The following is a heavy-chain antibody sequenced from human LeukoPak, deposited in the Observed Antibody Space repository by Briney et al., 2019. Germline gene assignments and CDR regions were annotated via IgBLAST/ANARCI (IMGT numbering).Heavy chain of an antibody. CDR3: ARDRSSSWYEGNWFDP. Sequence: GASVKVSCKASGYTFTGYYMHWVRQAPGQGLEWMGWINPNSGGINYAQKFQGRVTMTRDTSISTAYMELSRLRSDDTAVYYCARDRSSSWYEGNWFDPWGQGTLVTVSS. J-gene: IGHJ5*02. V-gene: IGHV1-2*02. CDR1: GYTFTGYY. D-gene: IGHD6-13*01. CDR2: INPNSGGI.